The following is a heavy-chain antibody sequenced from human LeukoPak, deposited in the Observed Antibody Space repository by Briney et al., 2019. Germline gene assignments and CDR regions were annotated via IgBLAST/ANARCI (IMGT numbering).Heavy chain of an antibody. Sequence: GASVKVSCKASGGTFRRHTISWVRQAPGQGLEWMGGIIPMFATADYAQKFQGRVTITADESASTAYMELSSLRSEDTAVYYCARASSLLVEYFQHWGQGTLVTVS. V-gene: IGHV1-69*13. CDR3: ARASSLLVEYFQH. CDR2: IIPMFATA. J-gene: IGHJ1*01. D-gene: IGHD6-13*01. CDR1: GGTFRRHT.